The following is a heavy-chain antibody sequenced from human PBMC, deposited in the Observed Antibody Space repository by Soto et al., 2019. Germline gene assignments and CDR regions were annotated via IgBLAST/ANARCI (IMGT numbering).Heavy chain of an antibody. CDR3: ARTGGYYYDSSGYNGDAFDI. Sequence: ASVKVSCKASGYTFTSYGIGWVRQAPGQGLEWMGWISAYNGNTNYAQKLQGRVTMTTDTSTSTAYMELRSLRSDDTAVYYCARTGGYYYDSSGYNGDAFDIWGQGPMVTVSS. V-gene: IGHV1-18*04. CDR1: GYTFTSYG. D-gene: IGHD3-22*01. CDR2: ISAYNGNT. J-gene: IGHJ3*02.